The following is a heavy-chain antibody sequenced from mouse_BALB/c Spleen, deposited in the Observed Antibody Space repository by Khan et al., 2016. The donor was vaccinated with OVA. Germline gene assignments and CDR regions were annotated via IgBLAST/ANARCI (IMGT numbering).Heavy chain of an antibody. CDR3: ARGNYYGYYFDY. Sequence: QLEESGPGLVKPSQSLSLTCTVTGYSITSGYAWNWIRQFPGNKLEWMGYISYSGGTSYNPSLQSRISITRDTSKNQFFLQLNSVTTEDTATYYCARGNYYGYYFDYWGQGTTLTVSS. V-gene: IGHV3-2*02. J-gene: IGHJ2*01. CDR1: GYSITSGYA. CDR2: ISYSGGT. D-gene: IGHD1-1*01.